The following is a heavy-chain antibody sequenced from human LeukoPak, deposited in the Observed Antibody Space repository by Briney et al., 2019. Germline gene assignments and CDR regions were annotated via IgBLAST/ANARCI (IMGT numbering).Heavy chain of an antibody. CDR1: GFTFNTYA. D-gene: IGHD1-1*01. V-gene: IGHV3-23*01. J-gene: IGHJ4*02. Sequence: GGCLRLSCAASGFTFNTYAMTWVRQAPGKGLEWVSSISGSGGGTYYADSVKGRFTISRDNSKNTLYLQMNSLRADDTAVYYCAKLTGGTGTIPFDYWGQGTLVTVSS. CDR2: ISGSGGGT. CDR3: AKLTGGTGTIPFDY.